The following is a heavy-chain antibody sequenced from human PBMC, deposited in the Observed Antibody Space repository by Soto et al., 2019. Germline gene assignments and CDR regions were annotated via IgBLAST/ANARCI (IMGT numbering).Heavy chain of an antibody. CDR3: ARYRSDAAAGYTIDN. J-gene: IGHJ4*02. D-gene: IGHD6-13*01. V-gene: IGHV4-59*01. Sequence: SETLSLTCTVSGGSISSNYWTWIRQPPGKGLEWIGYVYNSGSTNYNPSLKSRVTISEDTSKSQFSLKVNSMTAADTAVYYCARYRSDAAAGYTIDNWGQGILVTVSS. CDR1: GGSISSNY. CDR2: VYNSGST.